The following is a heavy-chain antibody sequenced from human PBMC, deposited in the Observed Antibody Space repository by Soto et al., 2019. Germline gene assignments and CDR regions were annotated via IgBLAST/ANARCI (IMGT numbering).Heavy chain of an antibody. CDR2: INSDGSST. CDR1: GFTFSSYW. D-gene: IGHD6-13*01. V-gene: IGHV3-74*01. CDR3: AREDSSSWPSYYYYGMDV. J-gene: IGHJ6*02. Sequence: EVQLVESGGGLVQPGGSLRLSCAASGFTFSSYWMHWVRQAPGKGLVWVSRINSDGSSTSYADSVKARFTISRDNAKNTLYLQMNSLRAEDTAVYYCAREDSSSWPSYYYYGMDVWGQGTTVTVSS.